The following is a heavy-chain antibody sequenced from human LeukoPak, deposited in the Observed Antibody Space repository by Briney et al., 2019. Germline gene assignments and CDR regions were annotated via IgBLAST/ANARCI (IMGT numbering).Heavy chain of an antibody. CDR1: GGSVSSGSYY. V-gene: IGHV4-61*01. CDR3: ATGYCAYEYPFDY. J-gene: IGHJ4*02. D-gene: IGHD5-12*01. CDR2: IYYSGST. Sequence: SETLALTCTVSGGSVSSGSYYWTWIRQPPGKGLEWIGYIYYSGSTNYNPSLKSRVTISLDTSRNQFSLKLSSVTAADTAVYYCATGYCAYEYPFDYWGQGTLVTVSS.